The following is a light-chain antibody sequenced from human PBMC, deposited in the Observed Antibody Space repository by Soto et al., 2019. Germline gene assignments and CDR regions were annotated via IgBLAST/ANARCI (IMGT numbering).Light chain of an antibody. V-gene: IGKV3-20*01. J-gene: IGKJ1*01. CDR1: QSVSSSY. CDR3: QQYGSSSCT. Sequence: EIVLTQSPGTLSLSPGERATLSCRASQSVSSSYLAWYQQKPGQAPRLLIYGASSRATGIPDRFSGSGSGKEFTLTISRREPEDFAVYYCQQYGSSSCTFGQGTKVEIK. CDR2: GAS.